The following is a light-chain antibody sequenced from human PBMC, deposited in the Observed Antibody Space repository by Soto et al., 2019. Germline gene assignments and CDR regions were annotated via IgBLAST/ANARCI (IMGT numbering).Light chain of an antibody. V-gene: IGKV3-20*01. Sequence: EVVLTQSPGTLSLSPGERATLSCRTSQSIVSTYLAWYQQKPGQAPRLLMYGTSSRATGIPDRFSGSGSGTDFTLTISILEPEDFAIYYCQHYSGSPPRTFGQGTKVEIK. CDR3: QHYSGSPPRT. CDR2: GTS. J-gene: IGKJ1*01. CDR1: QSIVSTY.